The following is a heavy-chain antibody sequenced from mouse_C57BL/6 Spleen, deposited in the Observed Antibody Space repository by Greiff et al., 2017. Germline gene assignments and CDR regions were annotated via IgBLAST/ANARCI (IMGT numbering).Heavy chain of an antibody. J-gene: IGHJ1*03. Sequence: VQLQQSGAELARPGASVKMSCKASGYTFTSYTMHWVKQRPGQGLEWIGYINPSSCYTKYNQKFKDKATLTADKASSTTYMQLSSLTSEDSAVYYCARDAGSSPDWYFDVWGTGTTVTVSS. V-gene: IGHV1-4*01. D-gene: IGHD1-1*01. CDR1: GYTFTSYT. CDR2: INPSSCYT. CDR3: ARDAGSSPDWYFDV.